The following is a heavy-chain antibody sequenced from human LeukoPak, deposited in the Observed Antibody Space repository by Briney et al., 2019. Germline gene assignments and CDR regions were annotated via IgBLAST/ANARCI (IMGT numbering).Heavy chain of an antibody. Sequence: SVKVSCKASGGTFSSYAISWVRQAPGQGLEWMGGIIPIFGTANYAQKFQGRVTITADESTSTAYMELSSLRSEDTAVYYCARNSVLRYFDWLFFSDYWGQGTLVTVSS. CDR2: IIPIFGTA. J-gene: IGHJ4*02. CDR1: GGTFSSYA. D-gene: IGHD3-9*01. V-gene: IGHV1-69*13. CDR3: ARNSVLRYFDWLFFSDY.